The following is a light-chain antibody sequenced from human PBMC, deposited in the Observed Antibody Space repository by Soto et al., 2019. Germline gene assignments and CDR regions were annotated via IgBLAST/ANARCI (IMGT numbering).Light chain of an antibody. CDR1: SSDVGGYNY. CDR2: DVT. V-gene: IGLV2-14*01. Sequence: QSVLTQPASVSGSPGQSITISCTGTSSDVGGYNYVSWYQQHPVKAPKLMIYDVTNRPSGVSDRFSGSKSGNTASLTISGLQAEDEDDYCSSYTSSSTPYVFGTGTKVTV. J-gene: IGLJ1*01. CDR3: SSYTSSSTPYV.